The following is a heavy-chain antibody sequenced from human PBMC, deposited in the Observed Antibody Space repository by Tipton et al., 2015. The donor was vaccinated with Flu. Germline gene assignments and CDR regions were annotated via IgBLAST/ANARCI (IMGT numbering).Heavy chain of an antibody. CDR1: GFAFSTDE. J-gene: IGHJ4*02. CDR3: ARVPRTGGFDY. CDR2: TSKTGKTI. Sequence: SLRLSCAASGFAFSTDEMIWIRQMPGKGLEWVAYTSKTGKTIYYKDSVKGRFTISRDNAKNSLFLQMNSLRVEDTAIYYCARVPRTGGFDYWGQGTPVTVSS. D-gene: IGHD3-16*01. V-gene: IGHV3-48*03.